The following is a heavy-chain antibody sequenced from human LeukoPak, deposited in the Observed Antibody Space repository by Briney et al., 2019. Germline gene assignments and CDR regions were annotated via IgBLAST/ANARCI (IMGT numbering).Heavy chain of an antibody. CDR1: GGSISSNNYY. CDR2: MYYSGST. Sequence: PSETLSLTCTVSGGSISSNNYYWGWIRQPPGKGLEWIGNMYYSGSTYYNPSLKSRVTISVDTSKNQFSLKLSSVTAADTAVYYCATVRFGESSFDPWGQGTLVTVSS. J-gene: IGHJ5*02. V-gene: IGHV4-39*01. D-gene: IGHD3-10*01. CDR3: ATVRFGESSFDP.